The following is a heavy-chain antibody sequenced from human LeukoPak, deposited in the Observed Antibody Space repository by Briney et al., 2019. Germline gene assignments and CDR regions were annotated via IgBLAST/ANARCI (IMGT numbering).Heavy chain of an antibody. CDR1: GFTFSSYA. CDR2: ISGSGGST. CDR3: ARYCSGGSCSYFDY. D-gene: IGHD2-15*01. V-gene: IGHV3-23*01. J-gene: IGHJ4*02. Sequence: GGSLRLSCAASGFTFSSYAMSWVRQAPGKGLEWVSAISGSGGSTYYADSVKGRFTISRDNSKNTLYLQMNSLRAEDTAVYYCARYCSGGSCSYFDYWGQGTLVTVSS.